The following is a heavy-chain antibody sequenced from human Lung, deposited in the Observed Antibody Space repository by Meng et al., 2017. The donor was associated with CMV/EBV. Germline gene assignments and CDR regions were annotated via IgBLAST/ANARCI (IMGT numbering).Heavy chain of an antibody. CDR2: MSPNSGNT. CDR1: GYTFTSYE. D-gene: IGHD3-10*01. J-gene: IGHJ4*02. CDR3: ARTNYGSGGGFDY. V-gene: IGHV1-8*03. Sequence: KASGYTFTSYEINWGGQATGQGLELMGWMSPNSGNTGYAQQFQGRVTITRHTAISTAYMELSSLRSEDTAVYYCARTNYGSGGGFDYWGQGTLVTVSS.